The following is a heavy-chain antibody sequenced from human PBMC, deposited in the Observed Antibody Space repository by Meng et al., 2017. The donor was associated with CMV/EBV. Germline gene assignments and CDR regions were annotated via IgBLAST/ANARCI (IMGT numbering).Heavy chain of an antibody. V-gene: IGHV4-30-4*08. J-gene: IGHJ4*02. CDR1: GGSISSGDDY. D-gene: IGHD2-21*02. Sequence: QGQLQEPGPGLVEPSPTLSLTCIVFGGSISSGDDYWSWIRQPPGKGLEWIGYIYYSGSTYYNPSLKSRVTISVDTSKNQFSLKLSSVTAADTAVYYCAREGDNPFDYWGQGTLVTVSS. CDR3: AREGDNPFDY. CDR2: IYYSGST.